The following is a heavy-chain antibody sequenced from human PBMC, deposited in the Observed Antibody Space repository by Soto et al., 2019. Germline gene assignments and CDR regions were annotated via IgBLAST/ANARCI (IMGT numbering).Heavy chain of an antibody. CDR1: GGSISSGGYS. CDR3: AKGQKGGGRYFDL. J-gene: IGHJ2*01. Sequence: QLQLQESGSGLVKPSQTLSLTCAVSGGSISSGGYSWSWIRQPPGKGLEWIGYIYHSGSTYYNPYLQSRVNISEDRFRNQLSLNAGSVTAAATAVYYCAKGQKGGGRYFDLWGRGTLVTVSS. CDR2: IYHSGST. D-gene: IGHD3-16*01. V-gene: IGHV4-30-2*01.